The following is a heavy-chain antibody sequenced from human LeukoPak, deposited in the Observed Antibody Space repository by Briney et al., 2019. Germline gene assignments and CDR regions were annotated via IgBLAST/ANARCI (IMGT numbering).Heavy chain of an antibody. D-gene: IGHD5-24*01. CDR3: AREGRDGYNEY. V-gene: IGHV4-59*01. CDR2: IYNNAST. Sequence: SETLSLTCSVSGGSISRYYWSWVRQPPGKGLEWIGYIYNNASTSYSPSLKSRLFMSVDTSTNKVSLKLRSVTESDTAIYYCAREGRDGYNEYWGQGTLVIVSS. CDR1: GGSISRYY. J-gene: IGHJ4*02.